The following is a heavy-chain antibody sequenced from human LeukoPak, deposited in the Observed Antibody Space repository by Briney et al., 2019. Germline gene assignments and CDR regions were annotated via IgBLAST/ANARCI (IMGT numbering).Heavy chain of an antibody. D-gene: IGHD5-12*01. CDR2: INPNSGDT. CDR1: GYPFTGHY. Sequence: ASVKVSCKASGYPFTGHYLHWVRQAPGQGLEWMGWINPNSGDTHREQKFQGRVTMTRDTSISTAYMELSSLRSDDTAIYYCARAQHGGYGRRIWFDPWGQGTLVTVSS. J-gene: IGHJ5*02. V-gene: IGHV1-2*02. CDR3: ARAQHGGYGRRIWFDP.